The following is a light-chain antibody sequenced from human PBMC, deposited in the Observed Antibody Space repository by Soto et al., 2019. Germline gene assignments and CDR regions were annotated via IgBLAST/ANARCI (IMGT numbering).Light chain of an antibody. V-gene: IGKV1-39*01. CDR3: QQTFCHLLS. CDR2: SAS. J-gene: IGKJ4*01. CDR1: ESISDY. Sequence: IQLTQSPSSLSASVGDRVTIVCRARESISDYLNWYQLKSGEAPKVLIYSASTLRGGVASRFSRTGSGTEFTLTISSLQPEDVATYYCQQTFCHLLSFGGGTTVEMK.